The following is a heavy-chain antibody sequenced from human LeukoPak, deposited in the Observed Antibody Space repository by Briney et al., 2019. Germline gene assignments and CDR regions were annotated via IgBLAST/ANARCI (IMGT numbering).Heavy chain of an antibody. CDR1: GGSFSSGSYY. V-gene: IGHV4-61*02. CDR3: ARDPGSYYYYYGMDV. J-gene: IGHJ6*02. D-gene: IGHD1-26*01. CDR2: IYTSGST. Sequence: SQTLSLTCTASGGSFSSGSYYWIWIPQPAGKGLEWIGRIYTSGSTNYNSSLKSRVTIAVDTSKNQFSLKLSSVTAADTAVYYCARDPGSYYYYYGMDVLGQGTTVSVSS.